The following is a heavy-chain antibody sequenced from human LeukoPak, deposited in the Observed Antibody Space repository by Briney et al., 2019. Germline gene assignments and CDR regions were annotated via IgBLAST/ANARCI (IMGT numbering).Heavy chain of an antibody. D-gene: IGHD4-11*01. Sequence: SETLSLTCTVSGGSISSYYWSWIRQPPGKGLEWIGYIYYGGSTNYNPSLKSRVTISVDTSKNQFSLKLSSVTAADTAVYYCARSFRYYSNYPFDYWGQGTLVTVSS. CDR3: ARSFRYYSNYPFDY. J-gene: IGHJ4*02. CDR2: IYYGGST. CDR1: GGSISSYY. V-gene: IGHV4-59*01.